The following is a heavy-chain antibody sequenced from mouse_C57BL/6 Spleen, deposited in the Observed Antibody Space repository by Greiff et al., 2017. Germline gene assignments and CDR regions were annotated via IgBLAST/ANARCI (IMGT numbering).Heavy chain of an antibody. Sequence: EVNLVESGEGLVKPGGSLKLSCAASGFTFSSYAMSWVRQTPEKRLEWVAYISSGGDYIYYADTVKGRFTSSRDNARNTLYLQMSSLKSEDTAMYYCTRDWVYYGKTLRYAMDYWGQGTSVTVSS. CDR3: TRDWVYYGKTLRYAMDY. J-gene: IGHJ4*01. CDR2: ISSGGDYI. D-gene: IGHD2-1*01. CDR1: GFTFSSYA. V-gene: IGHV5-9-1*02.